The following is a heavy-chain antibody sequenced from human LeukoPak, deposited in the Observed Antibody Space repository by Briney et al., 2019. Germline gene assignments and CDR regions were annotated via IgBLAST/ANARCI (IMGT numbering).Heavy chain of an antibody. J-gene: IGHJ4*02. D-gene: IGHD3-22*01. V-gene: IGHV1-18*01. CDR2: ISANNGNA. CDR3: ARDVSHRLFYDSSGYYILFDY. CDR1: GYMLSSYG. Sequence: ASVKVSCKASGYMLSSYGISWVRQAPGQGREWMGWISANNGNANYAQKLQGRVTMTIDTSTSTAYMELRSLRSDDTAVYYCARDVSHRLFYDSSGYYILFDYWGQGTLVTVSS.